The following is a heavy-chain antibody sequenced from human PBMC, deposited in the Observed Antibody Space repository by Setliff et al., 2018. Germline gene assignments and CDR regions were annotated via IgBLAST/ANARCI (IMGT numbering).Heavy chain of an antibody. CDR3: ARVVESSGYYHYYYYMDV. CDR1: GGSISSYY. CDR2: IYIGGSA. J-gene: IGHJ6*03. Sequence: PSETLSLTCTVSGGSISSYYWSWIRQPAGKGLEWIGHIYIGGSANYNPSLKGRVPMSIDTSKNQFSLKLNSVTGADMAVYYCARVVESSGYYHYYYYMDVWGKGTTVTVSS. D-gene: IGHD3-22*01. V-gene: IGHV4-4*07.